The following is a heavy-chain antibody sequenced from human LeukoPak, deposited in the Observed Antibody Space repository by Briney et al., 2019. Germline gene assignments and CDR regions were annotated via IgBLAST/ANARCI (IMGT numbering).Heavy chain of an antibody. CDR1: GYTFTSYG. J-gene: IGHJ5*02. Sequence: ASVKVSCKASGYTFTSYGISWVRQAPGQGLEWMGWISAYNGNTNYAQKLQGRVTMTTDTSTSTAYMELRSLSSDDTAVYYCARTFLYCSRTGCQGRVNWFDPWGQGTLVTVSS. V-gene: IGHV1-18*01. CDR3: ARTFLYCSRTGCQGRVNWFDP. CDR2: ISAYNGNT. D-gene: IGHD2-2*01.